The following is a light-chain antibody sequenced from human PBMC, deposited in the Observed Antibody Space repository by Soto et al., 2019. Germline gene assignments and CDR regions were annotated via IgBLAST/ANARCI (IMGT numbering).Light chain of an antibody. J-gene: IGKJ2*01. V-gene: IGKV3-15*01. CDR3: QQYNNWPYT. CDR2: GTA. CDR1: QNVGSN. Sequence: EIVMTQSQVTLSVSPGERAALSCRASQNVGSNFAWYQQRPGQGPRVLIYGTATRATGVPARLSGSGSGKDLTLTISSLQSEDFAVYYCQQYNNWPYTFGQGTMLEIK.